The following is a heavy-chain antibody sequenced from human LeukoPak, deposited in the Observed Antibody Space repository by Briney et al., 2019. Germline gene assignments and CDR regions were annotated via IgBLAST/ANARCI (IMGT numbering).Heavy chain of an antibody. J-gene: IGHJ4*02. D-gene: IGHD5-18*01. V-gene: IGHV3-23*01. CDR1: GIIFSSYS. Sequence: GGSLRLSCAVSGIIFSSYSMNWVRQAPGKGLEWVSAISGSGGSTYYADSVKGRFTISRDNSKNTLYLQMNSLRAEDTAVYYCAKGLSLRGYSYGSVDYWGQGTLVTVSS. CDR3: AKGLSLRGYSYGSVDY. CDR2: ISGSGGST.